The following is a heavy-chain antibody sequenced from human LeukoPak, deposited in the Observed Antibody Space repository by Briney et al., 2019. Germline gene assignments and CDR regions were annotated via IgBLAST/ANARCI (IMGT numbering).Heavy chain of an antibody. CDR2: IKQDGSEK. Sequence: PGGSLRLSCAASGFTFSSYAMSWVRQAPGKGLEWVANIKQDGSEKYYVDSMKGRFTISRDNAENSLYLQMNSLRAEDTAVYYCARGRYCSGGSCQRLDYWGQGTLVTVSS. D-gene: IGHD2-15*01. CDR1: GFTFSSYA. CDR3: ARGRYCSGGSCQRLDY. V-gene: IGHV3-7*01. J-gene: IGHJ4*02.